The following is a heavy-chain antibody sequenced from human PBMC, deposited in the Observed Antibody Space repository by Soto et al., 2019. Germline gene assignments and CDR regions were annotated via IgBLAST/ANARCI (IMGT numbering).Heavy chain of an antibody. D-gene: IGHD3-9*01. V-gene: IGHV1-18*01. Sequence: QVPLVQSGAEVKKPGASVKVSCKASGYTFTSYGISGVRQAPGQGLERTGWISAYNGNTNYAQKLQGRVTMTTGTSTSTAYMELGSLRSDDTAGYYCARVLAKYYDILTGYSYWGQGTLVTVSS. CDR1: GYTFTSYG. CDR3: ARVLAKYYDILTGYSY. CDR2: ISAYNGNT. J-gene: IGHJ4*02.